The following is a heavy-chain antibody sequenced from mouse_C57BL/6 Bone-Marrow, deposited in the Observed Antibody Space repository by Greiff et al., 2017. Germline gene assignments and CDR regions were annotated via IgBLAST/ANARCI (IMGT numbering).Heavy chain of an antibody. Sequence: EVHLVESGGGLVQPGGSLKLSCAASGFTFSDYGMAWVRQAPRKGPEWVAFLSNLAYSIYYADTVTGRFTISRENAKNTLYLEMSSLRSDDTAMYYCARQDYGSSYDYAMDYWGQGTSVTVSS. CDR1: GFTFSDYG. J-gene: IGHJ4*01. D-gene: IGHD1-1*01. V-gene: IGHV5-15*01. CDR3: ARQDYGSSYDYAMDY. CDR2: LSNLAYSI.